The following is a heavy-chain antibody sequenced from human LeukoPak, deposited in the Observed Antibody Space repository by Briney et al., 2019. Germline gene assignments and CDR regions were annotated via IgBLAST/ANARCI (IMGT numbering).Heavy chain of an antibody. V-gene: IGHV4-34*01. D-gene: IGHD6-19*01. CDR1: GGSFSGYY. Sequence: SETLSLTCAVYGGSFSGYYWSWIRQPPGKGLEWIGEINHSGSTNYNPSLKSRVTISVDTSKNQFSLKLSSVTAADTAVYHCASGWQWLVPVLVYWGQGTLVTLSS. CDR3: ASGWQWLVPVLVY. CDR2: INHSGST. J-gene: IGHJ4*02.